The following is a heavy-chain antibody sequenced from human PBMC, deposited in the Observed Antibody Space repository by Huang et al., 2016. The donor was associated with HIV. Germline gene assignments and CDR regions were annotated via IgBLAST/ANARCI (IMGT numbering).Heavy chain of an antibody. J-gene: IGHJ3*01. D-gene: IGHD4-4*01. CDR2: IGSDSRDT. Sequence: QVQLVQSGGEVMQPGASVRVSCKASGYDFGSYGMSWVRQAPGQGLEWVGGIGSDSRDTSSAQKFQGRVTMTTDTSTTTTYMELRSLRSDDTAMYYCARDPYYSNRWKRNDASFLWGQGTMITVSS. CDR3: ARDPYYSNRWKRNDASFL. V-gene: IGHV1-18*01. CDR1: GYDFGSYG.